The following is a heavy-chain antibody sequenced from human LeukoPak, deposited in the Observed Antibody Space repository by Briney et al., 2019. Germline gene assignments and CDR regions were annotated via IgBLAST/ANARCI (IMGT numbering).Heavy chain of an antibody. CDR2: INTGNGNT. CDR1: GYTFTTYS. J-gene: IGHJ4*02. CDR3: ARDKQQLDYFDY. Sequence: ASVKVSCKASGYTFTTYSMHWVRQAPGQRLEWMGWINTGNGNTKYSQNFQGRVTITRDTSASTAYIELSSLTSEDTAVYYCARDKQQLDYFDYWGQGTLVTVSS. V-gene: IGHV1-3*04. D-gene: IGHD6-13*01.